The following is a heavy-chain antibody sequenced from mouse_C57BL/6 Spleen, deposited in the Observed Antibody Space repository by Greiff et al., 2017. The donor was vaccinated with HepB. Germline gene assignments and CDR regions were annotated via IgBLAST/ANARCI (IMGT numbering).Heavy chain of an antibody. CDR3: ARKIYYGYVFDY. J-gene: IGHJ2*01. Sequence: EVKLMESGPVLVKPGASVKMSCKASGYTFTDYYMNWVKQSHGKSLEWIGVINPYNGGTSYNQKFKGKATLTVDKSSSTAYMELNSLTSEDSAVYYCARKIYYGYVFDYWGQGTTLTVSS. V-gene: IGHV1-19*01. D-gene: IGHD2-2*01. CDR2: INPYNGGT. CDR1: GYTFTDYY.